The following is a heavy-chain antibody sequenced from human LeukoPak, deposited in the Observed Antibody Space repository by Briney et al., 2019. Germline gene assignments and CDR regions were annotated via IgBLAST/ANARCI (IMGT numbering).Heavy chain of an antibody. V-gene: IGHV4-34*01. J-gene: IGHJ4*02. D-gene: IGHD3-22*01. CDR3: VTYYFDSSGPKKNY. Sequence: SETLSLTCAVYGGSFSGYYWSWIRRPPGKGPEWIGEINHSGSTNYDPSLKSRVTISVDTSKKQFSLKLSSVTAADTAVYYCVTYYFDSSGPKKNYWGQGTLVTVSS. CDR1: GGSFSGYY. CDR2: INHSGST.